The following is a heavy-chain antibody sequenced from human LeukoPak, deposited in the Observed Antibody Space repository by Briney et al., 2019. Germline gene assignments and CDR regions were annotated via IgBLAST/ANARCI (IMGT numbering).Heavy chain of an antibody. CDR3: TTTMTTVKSFDY. Sequence: GGSLRLSYAASGFTFSNAWMSWVRQAPGKGLEWVGRIKSKTDGGTTDYAAPVKGRFTISRDDSKNTLYLQMNSLKTEDTAVYYCTTTMTTVKSFDYWGQGTLVTVSS. CDR2: IKSKTDGGTT. D-gene: IGHD4-17*01. V-gene: IGHV3-15*01. CDR1: GFTFSNAW. J-gene: IGHJ4*02.